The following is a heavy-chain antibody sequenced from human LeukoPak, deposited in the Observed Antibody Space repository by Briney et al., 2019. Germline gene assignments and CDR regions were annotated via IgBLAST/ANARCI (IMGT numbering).Heavy chain of an antibody. J-gene: IGHJ4*02. Sequence: SETLSLTCTVSGGSISSYYWSWIRQPPGKGLEWIGYIYYSGSTNYNPSLKSRVTISVDTSKNQFSLKLSSVTAADTAVYYCAAGRDGDYVYWGQGTLVTVSS. CDR2: IYYSGST. CDR1: GGSISSYY. V-gene: IGHV4-59*08. D-gene: IGHD4-17*01. CDR3: AAGRDGDYVY.